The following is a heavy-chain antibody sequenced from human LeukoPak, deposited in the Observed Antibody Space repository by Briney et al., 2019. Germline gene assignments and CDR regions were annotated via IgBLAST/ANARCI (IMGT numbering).Heavy chain of an antibody. D-gene: IGHD3-22*01. Sequence: SVKVSCKASGFTFTSSAMQWVRQARGQRLEWIGWIVVGSGNTNYAQKFQERVTITRDMSTSTAYMELSSLRSEDTAVYYCVAADNYYDSSGYPLYAFDIWGQGTMVTVSS. V-gene: IGHV1-58*02. CDR1: GFTFTSSA. CDR3: VAADNYYDSSGYPLYAFDI. CDR2: IVVGSGNT. J-gene: IGHJ3*02.